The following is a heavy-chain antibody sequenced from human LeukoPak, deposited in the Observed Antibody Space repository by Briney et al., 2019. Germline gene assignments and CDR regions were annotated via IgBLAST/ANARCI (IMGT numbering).Heavy chain of an antibody. CDR2: IHYSGST. V-gene: IGHV4-39*01. CDR1: GASISSSSHY. D-gene: IGHD3-22*01. Sequence: PSETLSLTCTVSGASISSSSHYWGWIRQPPGEELEWIGSIHYSGSTYYKLSLRSRVTMSVDTSNNQFSLKLSSVTAADTAVYYCARHQRISGSGYYIDYWGQGTLVAVSS. J-gene: IGHJ4*02. CDR3: ARHQRISGSGYYIDY.